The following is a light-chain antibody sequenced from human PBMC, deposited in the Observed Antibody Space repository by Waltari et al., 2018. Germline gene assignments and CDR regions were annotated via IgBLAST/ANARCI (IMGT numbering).Light chain of an antibody. CDR3: QQYSRSPYT. CDR2: AAS. J-gene: IGKJ2*01. CDR1: QSVTSNY. V-gene: IGKV3-20*01. Sequence: VLTQSPGTLSLSPGERATLPCRASQSVTSNYLAWFQQKPGQAPRLLIYAASSRATGIPDRFSGSGSGTDFTLTITRLEPEDFAVYYCQQYSRSPYTFGQGTKLEIK.